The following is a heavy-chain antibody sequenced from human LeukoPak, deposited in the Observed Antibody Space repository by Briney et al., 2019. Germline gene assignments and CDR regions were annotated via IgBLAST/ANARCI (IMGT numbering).Heavy chain of an antibody. V-gene: IGHV3-64D*06. CDR1: GFTFSNYA. J-gene: IGHJ1*01. CDR2: INSNGGST. CDR3: VKGVVVAASVWEYFQH. D-gene: IGHD2-15*01. Sequence: GGSLRLSCSASGFTFSNYAMHWVRQAPGQGLEYVSIINSNGGSTYYTDSVKGRFTISRDNAKNTLYLQMGSLRAEDTAVYYCVKGVVVAASVWEYFQHWGQGTLVTVSS.